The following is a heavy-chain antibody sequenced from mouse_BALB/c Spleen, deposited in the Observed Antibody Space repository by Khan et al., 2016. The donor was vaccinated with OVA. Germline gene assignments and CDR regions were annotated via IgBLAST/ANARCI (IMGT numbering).Heavy chain of an antibody. CDR3: AREEALYYFDY. CDR2: IYPGTDKT. J-gene: IGHJ2*01. D-gene: IGHD3-2*02. V-gene: IGHV1-76*01. CDR1: GYIFTSYW. Sequence: VQLQVSGAELVRPGASVKPSCKTSGYIFTSYWIYLVNQSSGQGLERIARIYPGTDKTYYNENLKDKSTLTADKSSSTAYMQLGSLKSEGSAVYFCAREEALYYFDYWGQGTTLTVSS.